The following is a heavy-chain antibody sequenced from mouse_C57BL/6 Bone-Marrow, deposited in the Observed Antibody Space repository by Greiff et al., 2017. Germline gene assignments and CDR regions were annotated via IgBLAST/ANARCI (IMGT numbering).Heavy chain of an antibody. CDR3: AREGLLRNYFDY. CDR2: IYPRSGNT. J-gene: IGHJ2*01. CDR1: GYTFTSYG. V-gene: IGHV1-81*01. D-gene: IGHD1-1*01. Sequence: VQLQQSGAELARPGASVKLSCKASGYTFTSYGISWVKQRTGQGLEWIGEIYPRSGNTYYNEKFKGKATLTADKSSSTAYMELRSLTSEDSAVYFCAREGLLRNYFDYWGQGTTLTVSS.